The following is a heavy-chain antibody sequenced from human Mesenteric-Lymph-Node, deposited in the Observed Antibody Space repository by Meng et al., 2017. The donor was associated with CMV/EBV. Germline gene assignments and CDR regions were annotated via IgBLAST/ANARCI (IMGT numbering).Heavy chain of an antibody. CDR1: GGSISSYY. Sequence: SETLSLTCTVSGGSISSYYWSWIRQPAGKGLEWIGRIYTSGSTNYNPSLKSRVTMSVDTSKNQFSLKLSSVTAADTAVYYCARGHDFWSGYLPQNNWFDPWGQGTLVTVSS. CDR2: IYTSGST. V-gene: IGHV4-4*07. D-gene: IGHD3-3*01. CDR3: ARGHDFWSGYLPQNNWFDP. J-gene: IGHJ5*02.